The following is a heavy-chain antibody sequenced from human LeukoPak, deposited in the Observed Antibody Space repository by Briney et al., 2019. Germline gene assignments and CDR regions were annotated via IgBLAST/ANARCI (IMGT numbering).Heavy chain of an antibody. CDR2: ISSTSIYI. CDR1: GFTFSSYS. V-gene: IGHV3-21*01. Sequence: SGASLRLSCAASGFTFSSYSMNWVRQAPGKGLEWVSSISSTSIYIYYADSVKGRFTISRDNAKNSLYLQMNSLRAEDTAVYYCARDPTTYGSGSYYYYFDYWGQGTLVTVSS. D-gene: IGHD3-10*01. J-gene: IGHJ4*02. CDR3: ARDPTTYGSGSYYYYFDY.